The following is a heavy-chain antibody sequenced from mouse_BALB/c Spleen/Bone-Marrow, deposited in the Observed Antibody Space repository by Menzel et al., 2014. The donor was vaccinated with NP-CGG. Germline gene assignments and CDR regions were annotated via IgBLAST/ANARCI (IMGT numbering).Heavy chain of an antibody. Sequence: VQLQQPGGGLVQPGGSLRLSCATSGFTFIDYYMSWVRQPPGKALEWLGFIRNKANGYTTEYSASVKGRFTISRDNSQSILDLQMNTLRAEDSATYYCARDDYGRGYWGQGTTRTVSS. CDR3: ARDDYGRGY. D-gene: IGHD1-1*01. V-gene: IGHV7-3*02. J-gene: IGHJ2*01. CDR2: IRNKANGYTT. CDR1: GFTFIDYY.